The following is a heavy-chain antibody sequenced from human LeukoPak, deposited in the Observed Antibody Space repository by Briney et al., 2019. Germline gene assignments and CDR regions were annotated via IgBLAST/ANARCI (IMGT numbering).Heavy chain of an antibody. CDR3: ARGSKAAPGTFDY. V-gene: IGHV4-61*01. D-gene: IGHD6-13*01. CDR1: GGSINSYNYY. CDR2: IYYTGST. Sequence: PSETLSLTCTVSGGSINSYNYYWAWIRQPPGKGLEWIGYIYYTGSTDYNPSLKSRVAISVDTSKNQFSLKLSSVTAADTAVYYCARGSKAAPGTFDYWGQGTLVTVSS. J-gene: IGHJ4*02.